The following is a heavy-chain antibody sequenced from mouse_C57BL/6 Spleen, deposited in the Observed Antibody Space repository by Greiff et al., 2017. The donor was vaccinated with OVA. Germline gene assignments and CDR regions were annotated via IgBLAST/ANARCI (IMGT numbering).Heavy chain of an antibody. CDR1: GYTFTDYN. CDR3: AREELGPFDY. D-gene: IGHD4-1*01. V-gene: IGHV1-22*01. J-gene: IGHJ2*01. CDR2: INPNNGGT. Sequence: EVKVVESGPELVKPGASVKMSCKASGYTFTDYNMHWVKQSHGKSLEWIGYINPNNGGTSYNQKFKGKATLTVNKSSSTAYMELRSLTSEDSAVYYCAREELGPFDYWGQGTTLTVSS.